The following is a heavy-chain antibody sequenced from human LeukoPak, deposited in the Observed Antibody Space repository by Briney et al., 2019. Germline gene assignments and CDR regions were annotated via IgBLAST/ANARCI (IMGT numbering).Heavy chain of an antibody. CDR2: INAGNGNT. D-gene: IGHD3-10*01. CDR1: GYTFTGYY. J-gene: IGHJ6*02. Sequence: GASVKVSCKASGYTFTGYYMHWVRQAPGQRLEWMGWINAGNGNTKYSQKFQGRVTITRDTSASTAYMELSSLRSEDTAVYYCASLTMVRGVIPPPLYYYYGVDVWGQGTTVTVSS. CDR3: ASLTMVRGVIPPPLYYYYGVDV. V-gene: IGHV1-3*01.